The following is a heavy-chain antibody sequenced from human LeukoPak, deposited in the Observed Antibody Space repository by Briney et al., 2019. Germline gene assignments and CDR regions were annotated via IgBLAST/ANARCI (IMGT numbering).Heavy chain of an antibody. Sequence: KASETLSLTCAVYGGSFSGYYWSWIRQPPGKGLEWIGEINHSGSTNYNPSLKSRVTISVDTSKNQFSLKLSSATAADTAVYYCARDLAWGSSSVWFDPWGQGTLVTVSS. CDR1: GGSFSGYY. CDR3: ARDLAWGSSSVWFDP. D-gene: IGHD6-6*01. CDR2: INHSGST. V-gene: IGHV4-34*01. J-gene: IGHJ5*02.